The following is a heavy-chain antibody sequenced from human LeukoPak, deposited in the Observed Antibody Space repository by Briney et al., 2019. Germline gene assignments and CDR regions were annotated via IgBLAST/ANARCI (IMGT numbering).Heavy chain of an antibody. CDR1: GGSISSYY. CDR2: IYYSGST. D-gene: IGHD1-1*01. V-gene: IGHV4-59*08. Sequence: SETLSLTCTVSGGSISSYYWSWIRQPPGKGLEWIGYIYYSGSTNYNPSLKSRVTISVDTSKNQFSLKLSSVTAADTAVYYCARRGTTVGWFDPWGQGTLVTVSS. CDR3: ARRGTTVGWFDP. J-gene: IGHJ5*02.